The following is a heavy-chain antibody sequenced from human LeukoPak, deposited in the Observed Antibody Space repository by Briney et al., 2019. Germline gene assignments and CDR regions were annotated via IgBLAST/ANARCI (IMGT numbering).Heavy chain of an antibody. CDR1: GFTFSSYG. CDR3: AKVRAPLWGKDY. J-gene: IGHJ4*02. CDR2: ISGSGGST. D-gene: IGHD3-16*01. V-gene: IGHV3-23*01. Sequence: PGGSLRLSCAASGFTFSSYGMSWVRQAPGKGLEWVSAISGSGGSTYYADSVKGRFTISRDNSKNTLYLQMNSLRAEDTAVYYCAKVRAPLWGKDYWGQGTLVTVSS.